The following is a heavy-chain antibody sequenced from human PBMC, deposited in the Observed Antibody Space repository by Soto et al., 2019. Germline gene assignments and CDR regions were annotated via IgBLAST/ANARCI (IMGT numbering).Heavy chain of an antibody. J-gene: IGHJ6*02. CDR2: IIPIFGTA. CDR3: ARDRVRMLKAENYYYYYCMDV. V-gene: IGHV1-69*01. D-gene: IGHD2-15*01. CDR1: GGTFSSYA. Sequence: QVQLVQSGAEVKKPGSSVKVSCKASGGTFSSYAISWVRQAPGPGLEWMGGIIPIFGTANYAQKFQGRVTITADEATSTAYMELSSLRSEDTAVYYCARDRVRMLKAENYYYYYCMDVWGQGTTVTVSS.